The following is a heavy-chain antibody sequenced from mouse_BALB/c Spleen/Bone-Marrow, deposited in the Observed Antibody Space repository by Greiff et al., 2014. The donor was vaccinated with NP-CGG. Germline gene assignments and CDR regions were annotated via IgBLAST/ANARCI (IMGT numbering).Heavy chain of an antibody. J-gene: IGHJ4*01. V-gene: IGHV1-77*01. CDR3: ARAASLDY. CDR1: GYTFTDYY. Sequence: QVQLQQSGAELARPGASVKLSCKASGYTFTDYYVSWVKQRTGQGLEWIGVIYPGSGNTYYNEKFKGKATLTADRSSSTAYMQLSSLTSEDSAVYCCARAASLDYWGQGTSVTVSS. CDR2: IYPGSGNT.